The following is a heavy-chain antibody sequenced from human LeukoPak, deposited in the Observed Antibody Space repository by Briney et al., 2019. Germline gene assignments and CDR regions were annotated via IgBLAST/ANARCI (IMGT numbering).Heavy chain of an antibody. V-gene: IGHV3-66*01. CDR3: ARESAPSNYYDSSGPSGY. J-gene: IGHJ4*02. CDR2: IYSGGST. D-gene: IGHD3-22*01. Sequence: PGGSLRLSCAASGFTVSSNYMSWVRQAPGKGLEWVSVIYSGGSTYYADSVKGRFTISRDNSKNTLYLQMNSLRAEDTAVYYCARESAPSNYYDSSGPSGYWGQGTLVTVPS. CDR1: GFTVSSNY.